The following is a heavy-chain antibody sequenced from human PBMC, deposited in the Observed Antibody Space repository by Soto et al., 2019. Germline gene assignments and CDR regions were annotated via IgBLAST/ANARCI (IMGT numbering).Heavy chain of an antibody. CDR3: AREEGYCNGGPCYRGAFDF. Sequence: EVQLVESGGGLVKPGGSPRLSCAASGFTFSDYSMLWVRQAPGKGLKWLAFIGNSNNPTFYADSVRGRFTISRDNPKNSVYLQMNSLREEDTAVYFCAREEGYCNGGPCYRGAFDFWGQGTIVTVSS. CDR1: GFTFSDYS. J-gene: IGHJ3*01. V-gene: IGHV3-21*02. CDR2: IGNSNNPT. D-gene: IGHD2-15*01.